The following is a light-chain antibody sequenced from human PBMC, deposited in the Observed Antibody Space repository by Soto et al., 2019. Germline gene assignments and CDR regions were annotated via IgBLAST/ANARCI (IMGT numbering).Light chain of an antibody. V-gene: IGKV1-6*02. J-gene: IGKJ1*01. CDR3: LQDYGDSWT. CDR1: RDVGSD. Sequence: IQMTQSPSALSASIGDRIIITCRASRDVGSDVSWYQQKPGQAPKLLIYAASNLYTGVPSRFSGSRSGTEFTLTISSLQPEDFASYYCLQDYGDSWTFGQGTKV. CDR2: AAS.